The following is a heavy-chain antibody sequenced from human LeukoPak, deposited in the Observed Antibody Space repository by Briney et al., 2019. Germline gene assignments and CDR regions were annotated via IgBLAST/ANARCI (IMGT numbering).Heavy chain of an antibody. D-gene: IGHD3-22*01. V-gene: IGHV1-69*01. Sequence: ASVKVSCKASGGTFSSYAISWVRQAPGQGLEWMGGIIPIFGTANYAQKFQGRVTITADESTSTAYMELSSLRSEDTAVYYCARDRGDSSGFGAFDIWGQGTMVTVSS. CDR1: GGTFSSYA. CDR3: ARDRGDSSGFGAFDI. J-gene: IGHJ3*02. CDR2: IIPIFGTA.